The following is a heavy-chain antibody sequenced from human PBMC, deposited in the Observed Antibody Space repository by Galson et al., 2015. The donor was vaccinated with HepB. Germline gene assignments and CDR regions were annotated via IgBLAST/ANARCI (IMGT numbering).Heavy chain of an antibody. CDR3: ARAPINWNYENWFDP. D-gene: IGHD1-7*01. V-gene: IGHV3-74*01. Sequence: SLRLSCAASGFTFSSYWMHWVRQAPGKGLVWVSRINSDGSSTSYADSVKGRFTISRDNAKNTLYLQMNSLRAEDTAVYYCARAPINWNYENWFDPWGQGTLVTVSS. CDR1: GFTFSSYW. J-gene: IGHJ5*02. CDR2: INSDGSST.